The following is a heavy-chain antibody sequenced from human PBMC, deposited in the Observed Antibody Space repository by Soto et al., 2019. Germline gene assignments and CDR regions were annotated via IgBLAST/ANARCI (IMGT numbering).Heavy chain of an antibody. CDR3: ARDYYDSSAYYRTTFDYYGMDV. V-gene: IGHV3-23*01. CDR2: ISGSGGST. J-gene: IGHJ6*02. Sequence: EVQLLESGGGLVQPGGSLRLSCAASGFTFSSYAMSWVRQAPGKGLEWVSAISGSGGSTYYADSVKGRFTISRDNSKNTLYLQMNSLRAEDTAVYYCARDYYDSSAYYRTTFDYYGMDVWGQGTTVTVSS. CDR1: GFTFSSYA. D-gene: IGHD3-22*01.